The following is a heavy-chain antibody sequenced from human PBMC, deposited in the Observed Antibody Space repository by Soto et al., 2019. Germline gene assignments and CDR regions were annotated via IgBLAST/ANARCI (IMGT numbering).Heavy chain of an antibody. CDR1: GGSTSGGTYY. CDR3: ARGDWPTQMDV. CDR2: IYFSGST. Sequence: QVQLQESGPGLVKPSQTLSLTCTVSGGSTSGGTYYWSWIRQPPGQGLEWIGYIYFSGSTYYNPSLKSRVIISLDTSKNQFSLRLSSVTAADTSVYYCARGDWPTQMDVWGQGTTVTVSS. D-gene: IGHD2-21*01. V-gene: IGHV4-31*03. J-gene: IGHJ6*02.